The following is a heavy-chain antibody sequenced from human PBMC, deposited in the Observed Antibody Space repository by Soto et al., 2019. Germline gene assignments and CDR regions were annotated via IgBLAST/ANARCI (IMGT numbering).Heavy chain of an antibody. J-gene: IGHJ4*02. D-gene: IGHD4-17*01. CDR1: GFTFSSYS. V-gene: IGHV3-48*01. Sequence: GGSLRLSCAASGFTFSSYSMNWVRQAPGKGLEWVSYISSSSSTIYYADSVKGRFTISRDNAKNSLYLQMNSLRAEDTAVYYCARGTYGQGDYWGQGTLVTVSS. CDR2: ISSSSSTI. CDR3: ARGTYGQGDY.